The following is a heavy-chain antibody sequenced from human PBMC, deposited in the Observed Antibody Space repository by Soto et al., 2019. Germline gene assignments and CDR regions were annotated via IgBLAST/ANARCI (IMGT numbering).Heavy chain of an antibody. CDR1: GFSLSSSG. D-gene: IGHD6-19*01. CDR3: AKQLRGSGWYPLDS. V-gene: IGHV3-30*18. CDR2: SSFDGTQQ. J-gene: IGHJ4*02. Sequence: GGSLRLSCTASGFSLSSSGVHGVRQAPGKGLEWLAVSSFDGTQQFYGDSVKGRFTVARDNSNNTLYLEMNSLRTEDTAVYYCAKQLRGSGWYPLDSWGQGTPVTVSS.